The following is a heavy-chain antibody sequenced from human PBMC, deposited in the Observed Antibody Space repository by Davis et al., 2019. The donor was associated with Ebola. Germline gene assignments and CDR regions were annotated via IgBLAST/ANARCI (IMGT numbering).Heavy chain of an antibody. Sequence: GESLKISCAASGFTFSSYSMNWVRQAPGKGLEWVSSISSSSSYIYYADSVKGQFTISRDNAKNSLYLQMNSLRAEDTAVYYCARDEGHDFWSGYYYYYYYGMDVWGQGTTVTVSS. CDR3: ARDEGHDFWSGYYYYYYYGMDV. D-gene: IGHD3-3*01. CDR1: GFTFSSYS. CDR2: ISSSSSYI. V-gene: IGHV3-21*01. J-gene: IGHJ6*02.